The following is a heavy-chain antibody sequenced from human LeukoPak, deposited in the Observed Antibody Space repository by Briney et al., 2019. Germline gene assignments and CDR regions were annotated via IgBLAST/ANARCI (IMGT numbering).Heavy chain of an antibody. V-gene: IGHV1-3*01. CDR2: INAGNGNT. Sequence: ASVKVSCKASGGTFSSYAISWVRQAPGQRLEWMGWINAGNGNTKYSQKFQGRVTITRDTSATTSYMELSSLRSEDTAVYYCAREQRVGGDFPWGQGTLVTVSS. J-gene: IGHJ5*02. CDR3: AREQRVGGDFP. D-gene: IGHD2-21*02. CDR1: GGTFSSYA.